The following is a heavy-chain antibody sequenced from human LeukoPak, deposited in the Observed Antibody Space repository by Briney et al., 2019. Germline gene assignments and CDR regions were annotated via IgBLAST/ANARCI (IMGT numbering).Heavy chain of an antibody. CDR3: TGGLWYASGSDY. J-gene: IGHJ4*02. Sequence: GGSLRLSCAASGFTFSSYSMNWVRQAPGKGLEWVSSISSSSSYIYYADSVKGRFTISRDNAKNSLYLQMNSLRAEDTAVYYCTGGLWYASGSDYWGQGTLVTVSS. V-gene: IGHV3-21*01. D-gene: IGHD3-10*01. CDR2: ISSSSSYI. CDR1: GFTFSSYS.